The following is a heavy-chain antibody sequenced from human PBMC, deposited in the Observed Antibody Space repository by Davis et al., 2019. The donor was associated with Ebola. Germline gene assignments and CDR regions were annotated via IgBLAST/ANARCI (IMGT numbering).Heavy chain of an antibody. Sequence: SETLSLTCTVSGTSLSSTHYYWGWIRQPPGKGLEWIGSISYTGSTFPNPSLKSRVTISVDPSKNQFSLKLSSVTAADTAVYYCARGPSLRGWDYWGQGTLVTVSS. CDR1: GTSLSSTHYY. J-gene: IGHJ4*02. V-gene: IGHV4-39*07. CDR2: ISYTGST. CDR3: ARGPSLRGWDY. D-gene: IGHD3-10*01.